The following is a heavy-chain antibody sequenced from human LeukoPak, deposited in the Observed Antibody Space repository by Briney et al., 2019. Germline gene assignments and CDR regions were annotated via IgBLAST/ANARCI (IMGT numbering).Heavy chain of an antibody. J-gene: IGHJ4*02. CDR1: GYTFTDYY. Sequence: GASVKVSCKTSGYTFTDYYMHWVRQAPGQGLEWMGWINPNSGGTNYAQKFQGRVTMTRDTSISTAYMELSRLRSDDTAVYYCAREDTAMAYDYWGQGTLVTVSS. V-gene: IGHV1-2*02. D-gene: IGHD5-18*01. CDR2: INPNSGGT. CDR3: AREDTAMAYDY.